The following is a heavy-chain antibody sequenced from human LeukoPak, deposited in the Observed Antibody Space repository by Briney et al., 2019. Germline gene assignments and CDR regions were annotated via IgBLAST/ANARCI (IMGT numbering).Heavy chain of an antibody. Sequence: SVKVSCKASGGTFSSYAISWVRQAPGQGLEWMGGIIPIFGTANYAHKFQGRVTITADKSTSTAYMELSSLRSEDTAVYYCARSGFTMVRGVTPSWFDPWGQGTLVTVSS. V-gene: IGHV1-69*06. CDR1: GGTFSSYA. CDR3: ARSGFTMVRGVTPSWFDP. D-gene: IGHD3-10*01. CDR2: IIPIFGTA. J-gene: IGHJ5*02.